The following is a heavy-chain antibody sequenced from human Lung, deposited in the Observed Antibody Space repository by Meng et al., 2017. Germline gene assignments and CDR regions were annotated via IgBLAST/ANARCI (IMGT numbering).Heavy chain of an antibody. CDR1: GYPFAAYW. D-gene: IGHD6-13*01. CDR2: IDPNNDHT. J-gene: IGHJ4*02. Sequence: QMPLVQLGHWVKKPGASVKLSCKPSGYPFAAYWIPWLRQAPGQGLEWMGRIDPNNDHTQYAQNFQGRVTMTSDTSISTVYMELNGLRSDDTAVYYCARDEDISAAGKLFGDYWGQGTLVTVSS. V-gene: IGHV1-2*06. CDR3: ARDEDISAAGKLFGDY.